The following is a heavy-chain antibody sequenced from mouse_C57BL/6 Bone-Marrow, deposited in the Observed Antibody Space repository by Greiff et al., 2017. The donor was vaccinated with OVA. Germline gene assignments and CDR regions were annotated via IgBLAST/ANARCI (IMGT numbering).Heavy chain of an antibody. CDR1: GYTFTSYW. V-gene: IGHV1-64*01. D-gene: IGHD1-1*01. Sequence: QVQLQQPGAELVKPGASVKLSCKASGYTFTSYWMHWVKQRPGQGLEWIGMIHPNSGSTNYTEKFKSKATLTVAKSSSTAYMQLSSLTSADSAVYYCAREGNYYGSFWYFDVWGTGTTVTVSS. CDR2: IHPNSGST. J-gene: IGHJ1*03. CDR3: AREGNYYGSFWYFDV.